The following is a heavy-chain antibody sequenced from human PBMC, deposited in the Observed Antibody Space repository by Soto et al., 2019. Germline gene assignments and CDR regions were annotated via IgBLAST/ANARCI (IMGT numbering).Heavy chain of an antibody. D-gene: IGHD3-22*01. Sequence: SETLSLTCAVSGGSISSSNWWSWVRQPPGKGLEWIGEIYHSGSTNYNPSLKSRVTLSVDTSKNQFSLKLSSVTAADTAVYYCASQYYYDSSGSQTFDYWGQGTQVTVSS. J-gene: IGHJ4*02. CDR2: IYHSGST. CDR1: GGSISSSNW. CDR3: ASQYYYDSSGSQTFDY. V-gene: IGHV4-4*02.